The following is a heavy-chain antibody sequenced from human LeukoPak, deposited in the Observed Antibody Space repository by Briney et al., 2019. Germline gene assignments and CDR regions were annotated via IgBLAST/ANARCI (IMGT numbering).Heavy chain of an antibody. V-gene: IGHV4-39*01. D-gene: IGHD5-12*01. J-gene: IGHJ4*02. Sequence: SETLSLTCTVSGASISSGSYYWGWIRQPPGKGLEWIGSIYYSGNTFYNPSLKSRLTISVDTSKNHFSLKLRSMTAADTALYYCARHRRGYDDRIDYWGQGTLVTVSS. CDR1: GASISSGSYY. CDR2: IYYSGNT. CDR3: ARHRRGYDDRIDY.